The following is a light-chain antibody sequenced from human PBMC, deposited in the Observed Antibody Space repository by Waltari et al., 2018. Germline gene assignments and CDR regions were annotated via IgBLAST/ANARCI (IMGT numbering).Light chain of an antibody. Sequence: QSALTQPPSASGSPGQSVTLSCSGTSSDIGAYNYVPWYQQHPGQAPNLMIYEVIKRPSGVPPRFSGSKSGNTASLTVSELQAEDEADYYCSSYAGSNGVLFGGGTKVTVL. CDR1: SSDIGAYNY. CDR2: EVI. CDR3: SSYAGSNGVL. V-gene: IGLV2-8*01. J-gene: IGLJ2*01.